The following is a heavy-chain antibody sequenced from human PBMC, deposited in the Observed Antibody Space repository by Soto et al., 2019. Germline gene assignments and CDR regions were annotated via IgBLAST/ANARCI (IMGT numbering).Heavy chain of an antibody. D-gene: IGHD3-16*01. CDR2: INAYNGNT. Sequence: ASVKVSCKASGYRFTSYGIGWVRQAPGQGLEWMGWINAYNGNTNYAQNLQGRVTLTTDTSTSTAYVELRSLRFNDTAVYYCAMVDVYVTPSPQDVWGQGTTVTVSS. CDR1: GYRFTSYG. CDR3: AMVDVYVTPSPQDV. J-gene: IGHJ6*02. V-gene: IGHV1-18*01.